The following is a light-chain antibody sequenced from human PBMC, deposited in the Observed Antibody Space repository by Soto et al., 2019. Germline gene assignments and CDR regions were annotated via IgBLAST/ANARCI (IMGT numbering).Light chain of an antibody. J-gene: IGKJ2*01. V-gene: IGKV1-39*01. CDR3: QQSYSTPYT. Sequence: DIQLTQSPSSLSASVGDRVTITCRASQSISSYLNWYQQKPGKAPKLLIYAAYSLQSGVPSRFSGSGSGTAFTLTISSLQPEDFATYYCQQSYSTPYTFGQGTKVDIK. CDR2: AAY. CDR1: QSISSY.